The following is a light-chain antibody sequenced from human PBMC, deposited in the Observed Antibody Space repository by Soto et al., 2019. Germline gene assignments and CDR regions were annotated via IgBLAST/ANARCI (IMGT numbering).Light chain of an antibody. CDR1: SSDVGAYNY. CDR3: CSYAGSYPLV. V-gene: IGLV2-11*01. Sequence: QSALTQPRAVSGSPGQSVTISCTGTSSDVGAYNYVSWYQQHPGKAPKGMIYDVNKRPSGVPDRFSGSKSDNTASLTISGLQAEDEADYSCCSYAGSYPLVFAGGTTLTVL. J-gene: IGLJ2*01. CDR2: DVN.